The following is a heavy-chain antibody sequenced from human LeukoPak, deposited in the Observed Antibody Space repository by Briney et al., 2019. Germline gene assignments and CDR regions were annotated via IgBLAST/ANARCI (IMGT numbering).Heavy chain of an antibody. D-gene: IGHD5-18*01. J-gene: IGHJ4*02. Sequence: GGSLRLSCAASGFTFSSYSMNWVRQAPGKGLEWVAVISYDGSNKYYADSVKGRFTISRDNSKNTLYLQMNSLRAEDTAVYYCAKSLHKIQLWLGGYWGQGTLVTVSS. V-gene: IGHV3-30*18. CDR2: ISYDGSNK. CDR1: GFTFSSYS. CDR3: AKSLHKIQLWLGGY.